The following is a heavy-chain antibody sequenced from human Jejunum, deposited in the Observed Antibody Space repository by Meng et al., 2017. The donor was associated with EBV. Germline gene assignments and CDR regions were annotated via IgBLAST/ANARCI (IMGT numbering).Heavy chain of an antibody. J-gene: IGHJ4*02. Sequence: QPQLQESCSGLGKPPQTLSLTCAVSGASITRGAYLWSWIRQPPGKGLEWIGNIYHIGSTYYNPSLKSRVTISVDRSKNQFSLKLTSVTAADTAVYYCARGGPDFGDYVPFDYWGQGTLVTVSS. V-gene: IGHV4-30-2*01. CDR2: IYHIGST. CDR3: ARGGPDFGDYVPFDY. CDR1: GASITRGAYL. D-gene: IGHD4-17*01.